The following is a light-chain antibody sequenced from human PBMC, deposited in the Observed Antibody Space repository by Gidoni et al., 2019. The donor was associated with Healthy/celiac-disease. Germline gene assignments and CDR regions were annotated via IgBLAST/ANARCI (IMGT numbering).Light chain of an antibody. J-gene: IGKJ1*01. CDR2: GAS. CDR1: QSVSSN. CDR3: QQYNNWPPLT. V-gene: IGKV3-15*01. Sequence: EIVLTQSPATLSVSPVERATLSCRASQSVSSNLAWYQQKPGQAPRLLIYGASTRATGIPARFSGSVSGTELTLTISSLQCKDFAVYSCQQYNNWPPLTCGKGTKVEIK.